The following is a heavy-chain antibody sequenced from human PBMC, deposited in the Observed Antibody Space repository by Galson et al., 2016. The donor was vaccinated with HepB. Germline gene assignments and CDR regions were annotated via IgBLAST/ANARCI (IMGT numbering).Heavy chain of an antibody. Sequence: SVKVSCKVSGYTLTDFSIHWVRQAPGKGLEWMGGFNPEDGETIYAQKFQGRVTMTEDTSTATAFMDLSSLRSEDTAIYYCVSRAQNYSGSGSYYSSGDYWGQGTLVSVSS. J-gene: IGHJ4*02. V-gene: IGHV1-24*01. CDR2: FNPEDGET. CDR1: GYTLTDFS. CDR3: VSRAQNYSGSGSYYSSGDY. D-gene: IGHD3-10*01.